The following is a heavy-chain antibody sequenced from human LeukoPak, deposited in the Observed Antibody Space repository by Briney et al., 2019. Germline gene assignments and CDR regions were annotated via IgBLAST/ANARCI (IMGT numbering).Heavy chain of an antibody. J-gene: IGHJ4*02. CDR1: GYTFTGYY. Sequence: GASVKVSCKASGYTFTGYYMHWVRQAPGQGLEWMGWINPNSGGTNYAQKFQGRVTMTRDTSISTAYMELSRLRSDDTAVYYCARGPTSHITMIVGSLDHWGQGTLVTVSS. V-gene: IGHV1-2*02. CDR3: ARGPTSHITMIVGSLDH. D-gene: IGHD3-22*01. CDR2: INPNSGGT.